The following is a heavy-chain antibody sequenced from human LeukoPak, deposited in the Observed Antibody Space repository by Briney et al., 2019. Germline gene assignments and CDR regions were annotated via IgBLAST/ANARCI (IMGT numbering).Heavy chain of an antibody. J-gene: IGHJ4*02. D-gene: IGHD5-18*01. CDR3: AKTDGYTYGKLHY. CDR1: DFTFSKHG. CDR2: ISSDGSLQ. Sequence: PGGSLRLSCVASDFTFSKHGMHWVRQAPGKGLEWVASISSDGSLQFNTAHVKGRFTLSRDNSKNTLHLQMDSLTTEDTAMYYCAKTDGYTYGKLHYWGQGTLVTVSS. V-gene: IGHV3-30*02.